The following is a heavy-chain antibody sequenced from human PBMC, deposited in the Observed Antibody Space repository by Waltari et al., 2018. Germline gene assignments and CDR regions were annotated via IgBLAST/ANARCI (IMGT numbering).Heavy chain of an antibody. D-gene: IGHD3-16*01. V-gene: IGHV4-59*01. CDR3: ARVGGSWFDP. CDR2: IYYSGST. Sequence: QVQLQESGPGLVKPSETLSLTCTVSGGSISSSYWSWIRQPPGKGLEWIGYIYYSGSTNYNPSLKSRVTISVDTSKNQFSLKLSSVTAADTAVYYCARVGGSWFDPWGQGTLVTVSS. CDR1: GGSISSSY. J-gene: IGHJ5*02.